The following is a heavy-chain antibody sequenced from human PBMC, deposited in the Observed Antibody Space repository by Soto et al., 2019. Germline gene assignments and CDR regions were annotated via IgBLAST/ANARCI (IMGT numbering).Heavy chain of an antibody. D-gene: IGHD1-26*01. CDR3: ARAVGAKHDSFDV. V-gene: IGHV4-59*01. Sequence: SETLSLTCTVSGGSISSYYWSWVRQPPGRGLEWIGYIYYSGSSNYNPSLKGRLTMSVDTSKNQFSLKLSSVTAADTAVYYCARAVGAKHDSFDVWAQGTMVTVSS. CDR1: GGSISSYY. J-gene: IGHJ3*01. CDR2: IYYSGSS.